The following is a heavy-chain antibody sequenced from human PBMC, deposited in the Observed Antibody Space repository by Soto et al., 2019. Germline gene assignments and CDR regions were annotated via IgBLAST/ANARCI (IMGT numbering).Heavy chain of an antibody. D-gene: IGHD3-10*01. V-gene: IGHV3-33*01. J-gene: IGHJ5*02. CDR2: IWYDGSNK. Sequence: GWSLRLSCAASGFTFSSYGMHWVRQAPGKGLEWVAVIWYDGSNKYYADSVKGRFTISRDNSKNTLYLQMNSLRAEDTAVYYCARDGPERITLVRGVIAGFDPWGQGKMVTVYS. CDR1: GFTFSSYG. CDR3: ARDGPERITLVRGVIAGFDP.